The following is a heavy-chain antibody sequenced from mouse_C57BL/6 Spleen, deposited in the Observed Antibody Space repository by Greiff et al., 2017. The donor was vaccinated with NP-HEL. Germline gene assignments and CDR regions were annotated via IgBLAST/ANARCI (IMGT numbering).Heavy chain of an antibody. CDR1: GYTFTSYW. CDR2: IYPGSGST. J-gene: IGHJ2*01. CDR3: ARGYYGSSYYFDY. D-gene: IGHD1-1*01. Sequence: QVQLQQPGAELVKPGASVKMSCKASGYTFTSYWITWVKQRPGQGLEWIGDIYPGSGSTNYNEKFKSKATRTVDTSSSTAYMQLSSLTSEDSAVYYCARGYYGSSYYFDYWGQGTTLTVSS. V-gene: IGHV1-55*01.